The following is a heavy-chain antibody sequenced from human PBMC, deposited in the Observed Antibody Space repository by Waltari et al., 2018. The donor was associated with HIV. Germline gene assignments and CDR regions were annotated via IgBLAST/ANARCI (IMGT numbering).Heavy chain of an antibody. CDR1: GFTFSSYW. CDR2: INSDGSST. Sequence: EVQLVVSGGGVVQHGGSLRLSSAASGFTFSSYWMPWVRQAPGKGLVCVARINSDGSSTNYADSVKGRFTISRDNAKNTVYLQMHSLRAEDTALYYCASLYNYVWGSPPPFDYWGQGTLVTVSS. D-gene: IGHD3-16*01. V-gene: IGHV3-74*01. J-gene: IGHJ4*02. CDR3: ASLYNYVWGSPPPFDY.